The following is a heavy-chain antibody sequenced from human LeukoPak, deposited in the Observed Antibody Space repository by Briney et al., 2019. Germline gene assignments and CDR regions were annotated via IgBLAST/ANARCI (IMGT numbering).Heavy chain of an antibody. D-gene: IGHD6-13*01. CDR1: GYSISSGYY. CDR2: FDQSGST. Sequence: SETLSLTCTVSGYSISSGYYWGCIRQPPGKGLEWIGSFDQSGSTYYNPSLKSRVTISVDTSKNQFSLKLSSVTAADTAVYYCAREKGIAAAGTRRQNYYYYYYMDVWGKGTTVTISS. J-gene: IGHJ6*03. CDR3: AREKGIAAAGTRRQNYYYYYYMDV. V-gene: IGHV4-38-2*02.